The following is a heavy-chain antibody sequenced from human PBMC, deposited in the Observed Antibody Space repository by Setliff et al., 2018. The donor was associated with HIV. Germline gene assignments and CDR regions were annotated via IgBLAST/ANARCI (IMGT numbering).Heavy chain of an antibody. CDR1: GGTFSSYA. J-gene: IGHJ4*02. CDR3: ARESRDIVATSPLDY. CDR2: IIPIFGTA. D-gene: IGHD5-12*01. Sequence: SVKVSCKASGGTFSSYAISWVRQAPGQGLEWMGRIIPIFGTANYAQKFQGRVTITADKSTSTAYMELSSLRSEDTAVYYCARESRDIVATSPLDYWGQGTLVTVSS. V-gene: IGHV1-69*06.